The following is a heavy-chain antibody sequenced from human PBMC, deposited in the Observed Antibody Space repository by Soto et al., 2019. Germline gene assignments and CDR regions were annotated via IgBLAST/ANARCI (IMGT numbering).Heavy chain of an antibody. CDR3: AKDGSYSSSWYSPYYYYGMDV. J-gene: IGHJ6*02. CDR1: GFTFSSYA. CDR2: ISGSGGST. D-gene: IGHD6-13*01. V-gene: IGHV3-23*01. Sequence: PGGSLRLSCAASGFTFSSYAMSWVRQAPGKGLEWVSAISGSGGSTYYADSVKGRFTISRDNSKNTLYLQMNSLRAEDTAVYYCAKDGSYSSSWYSPYYYYGMDVWGQGTTVTVSS.